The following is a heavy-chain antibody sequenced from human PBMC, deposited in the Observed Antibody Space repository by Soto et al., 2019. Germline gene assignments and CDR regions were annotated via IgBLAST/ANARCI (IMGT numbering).Heavy chain of an antibody. V-gene: IGHV5-51*01. CDR2: IYPGDSDT. D-gene: IGHD3-22*01. CDR1: GYSFTSYW. Sequence: PGESLKISCKGSGYSFTSYWIGWVRQMPGKGLEWMGIIYPGDSDTRYSPSFQGQVTISADKSISTAYLQWSSLKASDTAMYYCARVFITMIGPYAFDIWGQGTMVTVSS. J-gene: IGHJ3*02. CDR3: ARVFITMIGPYAFDI.